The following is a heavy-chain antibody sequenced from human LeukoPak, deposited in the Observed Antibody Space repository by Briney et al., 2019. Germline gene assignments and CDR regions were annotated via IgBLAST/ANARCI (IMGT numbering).Heavy chain of an antibody. CDR1: GFTFSSYA. CDR2: ISGSGGST. Sequence: PGGSLRLSCAASGFTFSSYAMSWVRQAPGKGLEWVSAISGSGGSTYYADSVKGRFTISRDNSKNTLYLQMNSLRAKDTAVYYCAKGTIMITFGSLDYWGQGTLVTVSS. D-gene: IGHD3-16*01. J-gene: IGHJ4*02. CDR3: AKGTIMITFGSLDY. V-gene: IGHV3-23*01.